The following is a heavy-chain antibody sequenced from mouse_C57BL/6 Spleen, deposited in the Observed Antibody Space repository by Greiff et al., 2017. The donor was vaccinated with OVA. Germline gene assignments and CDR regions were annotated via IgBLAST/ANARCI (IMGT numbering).Heavy chain of an antibody. CDR1: GYAFSSSW. J-gene: IGHJ4*01. V-gene: IGHV1-82*01. D-gene: IGHD3-2*02. CDR2: IYPGDGDT. Sequence: VQLQQSGPELVKPGASVKISCKASGYAFSSSWMNWVKQRPGKGLEWIGLIYPGDGDTNYNGKFKGKATLTADKSSSTAYMQLSSLTSEDSAVYFCARAGSSGYGYAMDYWGQGTSVTVSS. CDR3: ARAGSSGYGYAMDY.